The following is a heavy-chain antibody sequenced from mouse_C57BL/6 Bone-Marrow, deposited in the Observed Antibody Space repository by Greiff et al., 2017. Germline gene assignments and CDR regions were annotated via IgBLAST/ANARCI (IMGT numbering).Heavy chain of an antibody. CDR1: GYSITSGYY. D-gene: IGHD1-1*01. CDR3: ARWAYGSSSFDY. Sequence: VQLQQSGPGLVKPSQSLSLTCSVTGYSITSGYYWNWIRQFPGNKLEWMGYISYDGSNNYNPSLKNRISITRDTSKNQFFLKLNSVTTEDTATYYCARWAYGSSSFDYWGQGTTLTVSS. CDR2: ISYDGSN. V-gene: IGHV3-6*01. J-gene: IGHJ2*01.